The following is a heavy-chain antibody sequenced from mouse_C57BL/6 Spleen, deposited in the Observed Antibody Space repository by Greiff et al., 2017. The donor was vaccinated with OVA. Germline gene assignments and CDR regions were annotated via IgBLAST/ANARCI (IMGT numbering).Heavy chain of an antibody. V-gene: IGHV1-52*01. CDR2: IDPSDSGT. D-gene: IGHD2-2*01. Sequence: QVQLQQPGAELVRPGSSVKLSCKASGYTFTSYWMHWVKQRPIQGLEWIGNIDPSDSGTHYNQKFKDKATLTVDKSSSTAYMQLSSLTSEDSAVYYCARGGGYGDAMDYWGQGTSVTVAS. J-gene: IGHJ4*01. CDR3: ARGGGYGDAMDY. CDR1: GYTFTSYW.